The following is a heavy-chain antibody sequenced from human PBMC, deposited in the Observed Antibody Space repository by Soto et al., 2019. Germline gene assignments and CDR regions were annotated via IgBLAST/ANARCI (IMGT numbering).Heavy chain of an antibody. CDR2: TYYRSKWYN. CDR1: GDSVSSNSAA. D-gene: IGHD3-22*01. J-gene: IGHJ5*02. V-gene: IGHV6-1*01. CDR3: AREGRDYYDSSGSLNWFDP. Sequence: SQTLSLTCAISGDSVSSNSAAWNWIRQSPSRGLEWLGRTYYRSKWYNDYAVSVKSRITINPDTSKNQFSLQLNSVTPEDTAVYYCAREGRDYYDSSGSLNWFDPWGQGTLVTVSS.